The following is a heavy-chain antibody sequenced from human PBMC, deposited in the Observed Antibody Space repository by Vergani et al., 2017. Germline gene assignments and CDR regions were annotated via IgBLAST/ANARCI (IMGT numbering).Heavy chain of an antibody. CDR2: ISYDGTQK. D-gene: IGHD1-1*01. CDR3: ATKSCGTPGCQIGYFRE. V-gene: IGHV3-30*03. Sequence: QVQLVESGGGVVQPGGSLRLSCATSGFTFRTNGFHWVRQAPGKGLEWVAVISYDGTQKYYADSVKGRFTISRDNSKSTLYLQMNSLGTEDTAVYYCATKSCGTPGCQIGYFREWGQGTLVTVSS. CDR1: GFTFRTNG. J-gene: IGHJ1*01.